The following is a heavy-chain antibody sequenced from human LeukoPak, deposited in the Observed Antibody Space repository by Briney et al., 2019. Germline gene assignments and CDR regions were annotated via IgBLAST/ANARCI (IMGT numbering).Heavy chain of an antibody. CDR1: GFTFSSYA. J-gene: IGHJ4*02. CDR2: VSGSGGST. D-gene: IGHD1-26*01. Sequence: GGSLRLSCAASGFTFSSYAMSWVRQAPGKGLEWISAVSGSGGSTYYADSVKGRFTISRDNSKNTLYLQMNSLRAEDTAVYYCAKASYWDPYFDYWGQGTLVTVSS. CDR3: AKASYWDPYFDY. V-gene: IGHV3-23*01.